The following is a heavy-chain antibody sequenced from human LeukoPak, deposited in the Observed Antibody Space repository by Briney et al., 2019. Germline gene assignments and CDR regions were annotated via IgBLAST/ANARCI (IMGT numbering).Heavy chain of an antibody. Sequence: GGSLRLSCAASGFTFSSYAMSWVRQAPGKGLEWVSAISGSGGSTYYADSVKGRFTISRDNAKNSLYLQMNSLRAEDTAVYYCAKSQMGYCSSTSCRPDYWGQGTLVTVSS. J-gene: IGHJ4*02. CDR2: ISGSGGST. V-gene: IGHV3-23*01. D-gene: IGHD2-2*01. CDR1: GFTFSSYA. CDR3: AKSQMGYCSSTSCRPDY.